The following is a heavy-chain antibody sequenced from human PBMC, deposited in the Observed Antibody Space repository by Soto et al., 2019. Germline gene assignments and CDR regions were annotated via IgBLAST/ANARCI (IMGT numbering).Heavy chain of an antibody. V-gene: IGHV3-73*01. CDR2: IRSKANSYAT. CDR3: TRHGSRDTIFGVVDYMDV. Sequence: GGSLRLSCAASGFTFSGSAMHWVRQASGKGLEWVGRIRSKANSYATAYAASVKGRFTISRDDSKNTAYLQMDSLKTEDTAVYYCTRHGSRDTIFGVVDYMDVWGKGTTVTVAS. J-gene: IGHJ6*03. D-gene: IGHD3-3*01. CDR1: GFTFSGSA.